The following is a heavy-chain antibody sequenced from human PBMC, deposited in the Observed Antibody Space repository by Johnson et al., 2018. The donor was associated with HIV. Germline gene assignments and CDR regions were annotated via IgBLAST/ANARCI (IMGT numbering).Heavy chain of an antibody. CDR3: ARDRTSYGWIHDAFDI. V-gene: IGHV3-30-3*01. CDR1: GFTFTTYS. J-gene: IGHJ3*02. D-gene: IGHD3-16*02. Sequence: QVQLVESGGGVVQPGRSLRLSCAASGFTFTTYSMHWVRQAPGTGLEWVAVISYDGSNKYYADSVKGQFTISRDNSKNTFYLQMNSLRTEDTALYYCARDRTSYGWIHDAFDIWGQGTMVTVSS. CDR2: ISYDGSNK.